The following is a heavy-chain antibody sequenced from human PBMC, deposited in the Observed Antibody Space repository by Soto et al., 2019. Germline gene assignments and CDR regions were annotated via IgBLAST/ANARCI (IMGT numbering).Heavy chain of an antibody. J-gene: IGHJ4*02. V-gene: IGHV1-2*02. CDR1: GYTFTGYY. Sequence: ASVTVSCKASGYTFTGYYIHWVRQAPGQGLEWMGWVNPNSGGTGYAQRFQGRVTMTRDTSINSVYMELSRLRSDDTATYFCARGNSGDDDEFDYWGQGTPGTVSS. CDR3: ARGNSGDDDEFDY. CDR2: VNPNSGGT. D-gene: IGHD5-12*01.